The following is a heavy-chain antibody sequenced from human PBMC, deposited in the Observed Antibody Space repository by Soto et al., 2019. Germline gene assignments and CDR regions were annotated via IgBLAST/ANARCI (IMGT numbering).Heavy chain of an antibody. CDR2: IYHSGST. Sequence: SETLSLTCAVSGGSISSGGYSWSWIRQPPGKGLEWIGYIYHSGSTYYNPSLKSRVTTSLDTSKNQFSLKLNSVTAADTAVYYCTRPFGTTTFYFAMDVWGQGTTVTVSS. V-gene: IGHV4-30-2*01. D-gene: IGHD1-7*01. J-gene: IGHJ6*02. CDR3: TRPFGTTTFYFAMDV. CDR1: GGSISSGGYS.